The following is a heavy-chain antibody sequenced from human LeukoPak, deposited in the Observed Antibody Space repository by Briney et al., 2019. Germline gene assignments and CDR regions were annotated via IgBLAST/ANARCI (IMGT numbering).Heavy chain of an antibody. CDR1: GFTFSSYA. D-gene: IGHD2-21*01. CDR2: ISYDGSNK. J-gene: IGHJ3*02. V-gene: IGHV3-30-3*01. Sequence: GGSLRLSCSASGFTFSSYAMHWVRQAPGKGLEWVAVISYDGSNKYYADSVKGRFTISRDNSKNTLYLEMNSLRVEDTAAYYCARGSLAEGAPFPFDIWGQGTMVTVSS. CDR3: ARGSLAEGAPFPFDI.